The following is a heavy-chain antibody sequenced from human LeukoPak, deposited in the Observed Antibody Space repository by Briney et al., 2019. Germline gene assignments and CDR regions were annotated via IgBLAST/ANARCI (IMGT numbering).Heavy chain of an antibody. V-gene: IGHV3-23*01. CDR3: AKGAYDYIEIAYFDY. CDR1: GFSFNNYA. J-gene: IGHJ4*02. Sequence: PGGSLRLSCVASGFSFNNYAMTWVRQAPGKGLEWVSLIIGSSGSTFYSDSVKGRFTISRDKSKNTLYLQMNSLRADDTAVYYCAKGAYDYIEIAYFDYWGQGSLVTVSS. CDR2: IIGSSGST. D-gene: IGHD5-12*01.